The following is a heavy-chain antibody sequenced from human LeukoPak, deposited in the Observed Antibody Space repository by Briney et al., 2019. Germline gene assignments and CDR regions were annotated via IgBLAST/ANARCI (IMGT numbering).Heavy chain of an antibody. Sequence: SETLSLTCTVSDGSITNYDWSWVRQPPGKGLEFIGHVHYSGTTNYNPPLRSRVTISIDTSKQHFFLKLKSVTAADTAVYYCARGYGDFRVEGRYFHSWGQGTLATVSS. D-gene: IGHD4-17*01. CDR1: DGSITNYD. V-gene: IGHV4-59*01. CDR3: ARGYGDFRVEGRYFHS. J-gene: IGHJ4*02. CDR2: VHYSGTT.